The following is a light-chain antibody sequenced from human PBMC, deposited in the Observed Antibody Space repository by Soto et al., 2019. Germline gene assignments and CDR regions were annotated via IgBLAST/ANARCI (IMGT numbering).Light chain of an antibody. CDR3: SSYTSSSTLV. Sequence: QSVLTQPASVSGSPGQSITISCTGTSSDVGGYNYVSWYQQHPGKAPKLMIYDVSNRPSGGSNRFSGSKSGNTASLTISGLQAEDDADYYCSSYTSSSTLVFGGGTKLTVL. CDR1: SSDVGGYNY. J-gene: IGLJ2*01. V-gene: IGLV2-14*01. CDR2: DVS.